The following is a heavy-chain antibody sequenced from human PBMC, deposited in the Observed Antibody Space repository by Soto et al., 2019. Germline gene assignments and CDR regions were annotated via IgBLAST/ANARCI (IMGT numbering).Heavy chain of an antibody. D-gene: IGHD2-21*01. CDR3: ARGGPYFSAF. V-gene: IGHV3-23*01. CDR2: ISGNGDTA. J-gene: IGHJ4*02. CDR1: GFTFPNYA. Sequence: GGSLRLSCAASGFTFPNYALSWVRQAPGKGLECVASISGNGDTAYYTASVKGRFTISRDNSKNTLSLQMNSLRADDTAVYYCARGGPYFSAFWGQGTLVTVSS.